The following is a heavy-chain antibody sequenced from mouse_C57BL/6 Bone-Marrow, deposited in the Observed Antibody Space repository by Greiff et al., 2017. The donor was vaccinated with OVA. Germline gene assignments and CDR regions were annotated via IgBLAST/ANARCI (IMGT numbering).Heavy chain of an antibody. V-gene: IGHV1-82*01. CDR1: GYAFSSSW. CDR3: ARGGGYGSSFAY. D-gene: IGHD1-1*01. Sequence: QVQLQQSGPELVKPGASVKISCKASGYAFSSSWMNWVKQRPGKGLEWIGRIYPGDGDTNYNGKFKGKATLTADKSSSTAYMQLSSLTSEDSAVYFCARGGGYGSSFAYWGQGTLVTVSA. CDR2: IYPGDGDT. J-gene: IGHJ3*01.